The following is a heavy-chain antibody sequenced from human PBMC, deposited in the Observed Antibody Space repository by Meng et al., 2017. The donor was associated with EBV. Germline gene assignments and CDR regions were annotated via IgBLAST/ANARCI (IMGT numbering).Heavy chain of an antibody. J-gene: IGHJ4*02. CDR1: GGTFSSYA. D-gene: IGHD6-13*01. V-gene: IGHV1-69*06. CDR2: IIPIFGTA. CDR3: ARAEIAAAGRLDY. Sequence: VELGQAWAEVKKPWSSMKVAFKASGGTFSSYAISWVRQDPGQGLEWMGGIIPIFGTANYAQKFQGRVTITADKSTSTAYMELSSLRSEDTAVYYCARAEIAAAGRLDYWGQGTLVTVSS.